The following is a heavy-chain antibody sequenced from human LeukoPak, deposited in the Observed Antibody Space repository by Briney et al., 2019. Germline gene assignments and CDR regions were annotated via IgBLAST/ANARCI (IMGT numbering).Heavy chain of an antibody. CDR2: ISQHASET. J-gene: IGHJ4*02. CDR3: ALQFTYGDYRPAGDY. V-gene: IGHV3-7*01. D-gene: IGHD4-17*01. CDR1: GFTFANYW. Sequence: GGSLRLSCTASGFTFANYWMSWVRQAPGGGLEWVADISQHASETNNVDSVKGRFTISRDNAKKSLYLQMDNLRAEDTAVYYCALQFTYGDYRPAGDYWGQGTLVTVSS.